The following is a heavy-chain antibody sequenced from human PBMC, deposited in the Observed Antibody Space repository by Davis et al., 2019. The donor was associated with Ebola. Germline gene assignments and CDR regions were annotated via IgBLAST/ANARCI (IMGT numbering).Heavy chain of an antibody. D-gene: IGHD1-14*01. CDR2: IKSKTDGGTT. V-gene: IGHV3-15*01. CDR3: TTDYTVGTFDY. Sequence: PGGSLRLSCAASGFTFSSYSMNWVRQAPGKGLEWVGRIKSKTDGGTTDYAAPVKGRFTISRDDSKNTLYLQMNSLKTEDTAVYYCTTDYTVGTFDYWGQGTLVTVSS. J-gene: IGHJ4*02. CDR1: GFTFSSYS.